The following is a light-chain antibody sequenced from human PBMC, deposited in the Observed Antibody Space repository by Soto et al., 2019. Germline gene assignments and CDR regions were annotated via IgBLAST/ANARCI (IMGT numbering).Light chain of an antibody. J-gene: IGKJ1*01. Sequence: IVWTHTPDTLSLSPWERTTLSCRSRQSVTGDLAGYQQKPGQAPRLLIYDASNRATGIPARFSGSGSGTDFTLTISSLEPEDFAVYYCQQRSNWPPWTFCQGTNVDIK. V-gene: IGKV3-11*01. CDR1: QSVTGD. CDR2: DAS. CDR3: QQRSNWPPWT.